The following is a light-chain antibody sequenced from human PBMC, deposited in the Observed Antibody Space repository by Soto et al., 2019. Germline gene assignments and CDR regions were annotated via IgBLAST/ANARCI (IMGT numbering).Light chain of an antibody. CDR1: SSDVGNYKS. Sequence: QSVLTQPASVSGSPGQSITISCTGTSSDVGNYKSVAWYQHNPGKAPKLMIYDVSNRPSGVSSRFSGSKSANTASLSISGLQAEDEADYFCSSYTTSSTLVFGTGTK. J-gene: IGLJ1*01. CDR2: DVS. CDR3: SSYTTSSTLV. V-gene: IGLV2-14*01.